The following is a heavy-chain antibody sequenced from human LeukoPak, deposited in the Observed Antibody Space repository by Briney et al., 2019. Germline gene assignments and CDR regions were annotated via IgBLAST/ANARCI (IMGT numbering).Heavy chain of an antibody. CDR1: GGSFSGYY. J-gene: IGHJ4*02. CDR2: INHSGST. D-gene: IGHD6-13*01. Sequence: SETLSLTCAVYGGSFSGYYWGWIRQPPGKGLEWIGEINHSGSTNYNPSLKSRVTISVDTSKNQFSLKLSSVTAADTAVYYCARVLRVAAGSDYWGQGTLVTVSS. CDR3: ARVLRVAAGSDY. V-gene: IGHV4-34*01.